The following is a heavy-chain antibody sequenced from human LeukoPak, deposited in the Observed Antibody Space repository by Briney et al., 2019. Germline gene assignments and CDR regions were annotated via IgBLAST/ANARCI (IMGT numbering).Heavy chain of an antibody. CDR2: IQYDGSNK. CDR3: TKAKGQSWLFSHY. Sequence: PGGSLKLSCAAAGLTLNSYGTDWVREGPGKGRECVAFIQYDGSNKYYADSVKGRFTVSRDNSKSTVYLQMNDLRGEDTAVYYCTKAKGQSWLFSHYWGRGTLVTVSS. D-gene: IGHD3-22*01. CDR1: GLTLNSYG. V-gene: IGHV3-30*02. J-gene: IGHJ4*02.